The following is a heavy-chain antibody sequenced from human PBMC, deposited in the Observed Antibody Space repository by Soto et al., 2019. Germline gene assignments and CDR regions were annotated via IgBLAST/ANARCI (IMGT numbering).Heavy chain of an antibody. CDR3: AHGDTLTNHGCDS. Sequence: QITLKESGPPLVKPTQTLTLTCTFSGFSVRRSGEAVGWIRQPPGKALEWLALIYWDDDKRYSPSLRSRLTIARGTSDNQVVLTMTNMDPVDTATHYCAHGDTLTNHGCDSWGQGTLVTVSS. V-gene: IGHV2-5*02. CDR1: GFSVRRSGEA. J-gene: IGHJ4*02. CDR2: IYWDDDK. D-gene: IGHD3-9*01.